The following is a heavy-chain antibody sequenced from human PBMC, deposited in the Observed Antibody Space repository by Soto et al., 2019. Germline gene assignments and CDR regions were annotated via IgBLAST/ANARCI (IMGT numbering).Heavy chain of an antibody. CDR2: IIPIFGTE. D-gene: IGHD2-15*01. J-gene: IGHJ4*02. V-gene: IGHV1-69*13. CDR1: GGTFSSYA. Sequence: SVNVSCKASGGTFSSYAISWVRQAPGHGLEWMGGIIPIFGTENYAQKFQGTVTITADESTSTAYMELSSLRSEDTAVYSCARAKGREGFLKAPYFDYWGQGTLVTVSS. CDR3: ARAKGREGFLKAPYFDY.